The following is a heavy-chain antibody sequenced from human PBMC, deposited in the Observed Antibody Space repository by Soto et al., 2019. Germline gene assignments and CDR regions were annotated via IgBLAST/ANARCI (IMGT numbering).Heavy chain of an antibody. CDR2: IVVGSGNT. CDR1: GFTFTSSG. J-gene: IGHJ6*02. V-gene: IGHV1-58*01. Sequence: SVKVSCKASGFTFTSSGVQWVRQARGQRLEWIGWIVVGSGNTNYAQKFQERVTITRDMSTSTAYMELSSLRSEDTAVYYCAAYRGSSLYNYYYGMDVWGQGTTVTVSS. CDR3: AAYRGSSLYNYYYGMDV. D-gene: IGHD6-13*01.